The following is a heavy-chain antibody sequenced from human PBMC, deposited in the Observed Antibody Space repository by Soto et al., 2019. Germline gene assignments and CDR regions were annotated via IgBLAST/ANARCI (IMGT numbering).Heavy chain of an antibody. Sequence: ASVKVSCKASGYTFTGYYMHWVRQAPGQGLEWMGIINPSGGSTSYAQKFQGRVTMTRDTSTSTVYMELSSLRSEGTAVYYCACVGIYGDYYFDYWGKGTLVTVAS. J-gene: IGHJ4*02. CDR3: ACVGIYGDYYFDY. V-gene: IGHV1-46*01. D-gene: IGHD4-17*01. CDR2: INPSGGST. CDR1: GYTFTGYY.